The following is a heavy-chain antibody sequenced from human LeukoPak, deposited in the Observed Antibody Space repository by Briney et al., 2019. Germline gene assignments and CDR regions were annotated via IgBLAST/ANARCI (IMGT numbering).Heavy chain of an antibody. CDR2: IKPDGGHQ. J-gene: IGHJ4*02. CDR3: ASTYPSCGGGSCGL. D-gene: IGHD2-15*01. CDR1: GLAFSDYW. V-gene: IGHV3-7*01. Sequence: GGSLRLSCAASGLAFSDYWMSWVRQAPGKGLEWVANIKPDGGHQNYVDSVKGRFTISRDNAKNSLYLQMNSLRAEDTAIYYCASTYPSCGGGSCGLGGQGTLVTVSS.